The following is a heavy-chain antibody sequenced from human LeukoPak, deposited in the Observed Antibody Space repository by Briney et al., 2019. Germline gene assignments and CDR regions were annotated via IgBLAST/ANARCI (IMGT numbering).Heavy chain of an antibody. Sequence: PGGSLRLSCAASGFSFSTYSMSWVRQAPGKGLEWIGEINHSGSTNYNPSLKSRVTISVDTSKNQFSLKLSSVTAADTAVYYCARGSDIAAAGSYYYYMDVWGKGTTVTISS. D-gene: IGHD6-13*01. CDR1: GFSFSTYS. CDR3: ARGSDIAAAGSYYYYMDV. V-gene: IGHV4-34*01. CDR2: INHSGST. J-gene: IGHJ6*03.